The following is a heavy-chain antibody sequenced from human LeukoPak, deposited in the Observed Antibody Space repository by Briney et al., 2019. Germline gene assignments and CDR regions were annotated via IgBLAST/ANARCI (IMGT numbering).Heavy chain of an antibody. Sequence: PSETLSPTCTVSGYSISSDLYYWNWIRQPAGKGLEWIGRFYNSGRTNFNPSLKSRVTISADTSKNQFSLKLRSVTAADTAVYYCARGDLKSDWFDPWGQGTLVIVST. CDR1: GYSISSDLYY. D-gene: IGHD3-3*01. J-gene: IGHJ5*02. CDR3: ARGDLKSDWFDP. CDR2: FYNSGRT. V-gene: IGHV4-61*02.